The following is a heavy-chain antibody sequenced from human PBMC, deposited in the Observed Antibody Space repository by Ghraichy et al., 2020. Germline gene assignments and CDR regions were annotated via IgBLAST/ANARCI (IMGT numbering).Heavy chain of an antibody. CDR1: GGSISSYY. V-gene: IGHV4-59*01. CDR3: ARDHGDYGAYYFDY. D-gene: IGHD4-17*01. J-gene: IGHJ4*02. Sequence: SETLSLTCTVSGGSISSYYWSWIRQPPGKGLEWIGYIYYSGSTNYNPSLKSRVTISVDTSKNQFSLKLSSVTAADTAVYYCARDHGDYGAYYFDYWGQGTLVTVSS. CDR2: IYYSGST.